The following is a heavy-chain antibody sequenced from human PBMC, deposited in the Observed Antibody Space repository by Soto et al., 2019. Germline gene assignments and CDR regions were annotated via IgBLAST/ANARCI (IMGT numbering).Heavy chain of an antibody. CDR2: ISDSGGST. J-gene: IGHJ6*04. D-gene: IGHD3-16*01. CDR3: ANRRDAFYYYYGMDA. Sequence: GSLSLSCAASGFSFNTYAMTWVRQAPGKGLEWVSAISDSGGSTYYADSVKGRFTISRDNSKNTLFLQMNIQRAEDTAVYYCANRRDAFYYYYGMDAGAKGTTV. CDR1: GFSFNTYA. V-gene: IGHV3-23*01.